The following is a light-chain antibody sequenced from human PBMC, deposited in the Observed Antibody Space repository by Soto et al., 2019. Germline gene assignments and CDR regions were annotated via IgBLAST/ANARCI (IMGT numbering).Light chain of an antibody. CDR1: QSGNNY. V-gene: IGKV3-11*01. Sequence: EIVLTQSPATLSLSPGEIATLSCRASQSGNNYLAWYQQKPGQAPRLVIDDVINRASGTPARFSGSGSGTDFTLPSSSIEPEDFGVYYCHQRSHWPWLTFGGRTRVDIK. J-gene: IGKJ4*01. CDR2: DVI. CDR3: HQRSHWPWLT.